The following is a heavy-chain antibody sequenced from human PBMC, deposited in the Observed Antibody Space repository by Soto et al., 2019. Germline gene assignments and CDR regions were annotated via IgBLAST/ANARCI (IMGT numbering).Heavy chain of an antibody. J-gene: IGHJ4*02. Sequence: GGSLRLSCAASGFTFSSYAMHWVRQAPGKGLEWVAVISYDGSNKYYADSVKGRFTISRDNSKNTLYLQMNSLRAEDTAVYYCARDGPRVVTAILLDWGQGTLVTVSS. CDR3: ARDGPRVVTAILLD. CDR1: GFTFSSYA. CDR2: ISYDGSNK. V-gene: IGHV3-30-3*01. D-gene: IGHD2-21*02.